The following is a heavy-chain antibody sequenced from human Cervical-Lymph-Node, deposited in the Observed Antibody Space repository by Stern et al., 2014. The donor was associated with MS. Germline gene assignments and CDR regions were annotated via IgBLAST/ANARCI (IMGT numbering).Heavy chain of an antibody. J-gene: IGHJ4*02. CDR1: GYTFSSYG. CDR2: IRAYYGKT. Sequence: QVQLVQSGAEVKKPGASVNVSCKASGYTFSSYGISWVRQAPGQGLEWMGWIRAYYGKTNYAQKFQGRVNMTTDTSTGTSYMELRSLRSDDTAVYYCARRTFSGWTIDFWGQGTLVTVSS. CDR3: ARRTFSGWTIDF. D-gene: IGHD6-19*01. V-gene: IGHV1-18*01.